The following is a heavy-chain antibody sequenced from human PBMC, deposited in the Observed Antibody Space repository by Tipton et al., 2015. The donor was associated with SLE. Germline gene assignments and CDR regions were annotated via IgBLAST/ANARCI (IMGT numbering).Heavy chain of an antibody. V-gene: IGHV4-4*07. J-gene: IGHJ3*01. Sequence: SGDSMNNYYWSWIRQPAGMPLEWIGRIYKTVITNYRPSLKGRLSMSVDTSKAHFSLNLNSVTAADTAIYYSAREKENTGWFWLNAFDVWGRGTFVTV. D-gene: IGHD6-19*01. CDR1: GDSMNNYY. CDR2: IYKTVIT. CDR3: AREKENTGWFWLNAFDV.